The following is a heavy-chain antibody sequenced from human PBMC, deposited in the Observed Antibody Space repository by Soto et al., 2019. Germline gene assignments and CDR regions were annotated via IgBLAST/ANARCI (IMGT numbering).Heavy chain of an antibody. Sequence: QVQLVESGGGVVQPGTSLRLSCVGSGFTFRSYVIHWVRQAPGKGLEWVALTSYDGSINFYGDSVKGRFTISRDNSRNTVELQMDSLRLEDTALYYCARWGTTGGLDVWGQGTLVSVSS. J-gene: IGHJ4*02. V-gene: IGHV3-33*05. CDR3: ARWGTTGGLDV. CDR2: TSYDGSIN. D-gene: IGHD3-16*01. CDR1: GFTFRSYV.